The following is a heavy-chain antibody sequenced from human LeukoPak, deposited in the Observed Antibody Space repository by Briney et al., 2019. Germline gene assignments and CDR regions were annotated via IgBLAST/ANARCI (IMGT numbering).Heavy chain of an antibody. D-gene: IGHD3-22*01. CDR2: IYYSGRT. J-gene: IGHJ1*01. CDR1: GDSVSRSDSY. CDR3: AKRRYYDGSGYLE. Sequence: SETLSLTCSVSGDSVSRSDSYWDWIRQPPGKGLEWIGTIYYSGRTYYSPSLKSRVTMSVDPSNNQFSLNLRSVTAADTALYYCAKRRYYDGSGYLEWGQGTLLSVSS. V-gene: IGHV4-39*01.